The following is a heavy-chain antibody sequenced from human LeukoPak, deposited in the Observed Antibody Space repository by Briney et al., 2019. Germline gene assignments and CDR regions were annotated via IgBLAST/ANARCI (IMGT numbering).Heavy chain of an antibody. V-gene: IGHV1-2*02. CDR2: INPNSGGT. D-gene: IGHD3-3*01. J-gene: IGHJ3*02. CDR1: GYTFTGYY. Sequence: ASVKVSCKASGYTFTGYYMHWVRQAPGQGLEWMGWINPNSGGTNYAQKFQGRVTMTRDTSISTAYMELSRLRSDDTAVYYCARVFGELRFLEWLSRDAFDIWGQGTMVTVSS. CDR3: ARVFGELRFLEWLSRDAFDI.